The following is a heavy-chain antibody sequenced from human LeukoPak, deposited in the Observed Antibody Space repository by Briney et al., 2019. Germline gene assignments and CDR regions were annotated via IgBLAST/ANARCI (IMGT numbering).Heavy chain of an antibody. D-gene: IGHD5-12*01. Sequence: SETLSLTCAVYGGSFSGYYWSWIRQPPGKGLEWIGEINHSGSTNYNPSLKSRVTISVDTSKNHFSLKLSSVTAADTAVYYCARRRVGYGWFDPWGQGTLVTVSS. V-gene: IGHV4-34*01. J-gene: IGHJ5*02. CDR3: ARRRVGYGWFDP. CDR1: GGSFSGYY. CDR2: INHSGST.